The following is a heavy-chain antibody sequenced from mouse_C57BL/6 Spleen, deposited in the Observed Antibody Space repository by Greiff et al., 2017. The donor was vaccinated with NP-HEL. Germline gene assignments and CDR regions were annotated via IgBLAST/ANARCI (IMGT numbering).Heavy chain of an antibody. Sequence: QVQLQQSGPGLVQPSQSLSITCTVSGFSLTSYGVHWVRQSPGKGLEWLGVIWSGGSTDYNAAFMYRLSTTTANSKSQVFFKMNSLQAYDTAIYYCAKEDYCCDRDTWFAYWGQGTLVTVSA. CDR3: AKEDYCCDRDTWFAY. D-gene: IGHD2-12*01. V-gene: IGHV2-5*01. CDR1: GFSLTSYG. J-gene: IGHJ3*01. CDR2: IWSGGST.